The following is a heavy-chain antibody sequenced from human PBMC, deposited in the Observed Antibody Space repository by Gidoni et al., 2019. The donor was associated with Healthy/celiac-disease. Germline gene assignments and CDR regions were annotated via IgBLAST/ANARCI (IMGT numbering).Heavy chain of an antibody. V-gene: IGHV1-18*01. D-gene: IGHD3-3*01. CDR1: GYTFTSYG. J-gene: IGHJ6*02. Sequence: QVQLVQSGAEVKKPGASVKVSCKASGYTFTSYGISWVRQAPGQGLEWMGWISAYNGNTNYAQKLQGRVTMTTDTSTSTAYMELRSLRSDDTAVYYCARDKSDFWSGYYPYYYYGMDVWGQGTTVTVSS. CDR3: ARDKSDFWSGYYPYYYYGMDV. CDR2: ISAYNGNT.